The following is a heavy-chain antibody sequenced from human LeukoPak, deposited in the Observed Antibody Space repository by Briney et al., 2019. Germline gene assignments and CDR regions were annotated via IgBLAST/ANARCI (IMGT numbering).Heavy chain of an antibody. J-gene: IGHJ4*02. CDR3: ARAPFGVAGGRAFYYFDY. D-gene: IGHD3-3*01. V-gene: IGHV4-38-2*02. CDR2: IYHSGST. CDR1: GYSISSGYY. Sequence: SETLSLTCTVSGYSISSGYYWGWIRQPPGKGLEWIGSIYHSGSTYYNPSLKSRVTISVDTSKNQFSLKLSSVTAADTAVYYCARAPFGVAGGRAFYYFDYWGQGTLVTVSS.